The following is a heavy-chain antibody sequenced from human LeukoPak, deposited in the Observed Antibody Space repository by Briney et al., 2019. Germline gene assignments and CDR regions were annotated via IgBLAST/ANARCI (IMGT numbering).Heavy chain of an antibody. V-gene: IGHV3-30*03. CDR2: ISYDGSNK. D-gene: IGHD3-3*02. J-gene: IGHJ6*02. Sequence: GGSLRLSCAASGFTFSSYGMHWVRQAPGKGLEWVAVISYDGSNKYYADSVKGRFTISRDNSKNTLYLQMNSLRAEDTAVYYCARVSSSFYYGLDVWGQGTTVTVSS. CDR1: GFTFSSYG. CDR3: ARVSSSFYYGLDV.